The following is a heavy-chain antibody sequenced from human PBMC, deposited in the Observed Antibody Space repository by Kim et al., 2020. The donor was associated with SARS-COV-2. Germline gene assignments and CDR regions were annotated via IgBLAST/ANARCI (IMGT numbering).Heavy chain of an antibody. D-gene: IGHD3-22*01. CDR3: ARGRRDHSDSSGYYHFDY. V-gene: IGHV4-59*13. CDR2: IYYSGST. CDR1: GGSISNYY. J-gene: IGHJ4*02. Sequence: SETLSLTCNVYGGSISNYYWSWIRQPPGKRLDWIGYIYYSGSTNYNPSLKSRVTISVDTSKNQFSLKLSSVTTADTAVYYCARGRRDHSDSSGYYHFDYWGQGTLVSVSS.